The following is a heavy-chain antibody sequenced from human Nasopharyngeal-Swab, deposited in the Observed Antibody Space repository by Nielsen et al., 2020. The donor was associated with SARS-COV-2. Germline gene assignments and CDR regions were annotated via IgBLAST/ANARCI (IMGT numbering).Heavy chain of an antibody. CDR1: GGSISSRSYY. CDR2: IYYSGST. Sequence: SETLSLTCTVSGGSISSRSYYWGWIRQPPGKGLEWIGSIYYSGSTYYNPSLKSRVTISVDTSKNQFSLKLSSVTAADTAVYYCARREGPAAIEYFQHWGQGTLVTVSS. J-gene: IGHJ1*01. V-gene: IGHV4-39*01. D-gene: IGHD2-2*01. CDR3: ARREGPAAIEYFQH.